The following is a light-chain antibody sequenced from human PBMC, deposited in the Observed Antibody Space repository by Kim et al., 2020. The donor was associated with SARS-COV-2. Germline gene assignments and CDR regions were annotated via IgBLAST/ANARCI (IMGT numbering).Light chain of an antibody. CDR2: ENN. V-gene: IGLV1-51*01. J-gene: IGLJ2*01. CDR3: GTWDSSLSVVV. Sequence: GLKVIMSGVRSSSNMGNNDVSWYQQFPGTAPKPLIYENNKRPSGIPDRFAGYKSGTSATLVITGLQTGDEADYYCGTWDSSLSVVVFGGGTKLTVL. CDR1: SSNMGNND.